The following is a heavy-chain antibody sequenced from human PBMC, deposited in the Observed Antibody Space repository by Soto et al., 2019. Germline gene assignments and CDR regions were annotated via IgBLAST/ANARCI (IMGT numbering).Heavy chain of an antibody. CDR2: ISYDGSNK. CDR3: ARDYDFWSGYYEYYYDGMDV. J-gene: IGHJ6*02. V-gene: IGHV3-30-3*01. CDR1: GFTFSSYA. Sequence: GGSLRLSCAASGFTFSSYAMHLVRQSPGKGLEWVAVISYDGSNKYYADSVKGRFTISRDNSKNTLYLQMNSLRAEDTAVYYCARDYDFWSGYYEYYYDGMDVRGQGTTVNVXS. D-gene: IGHD3-3*01.